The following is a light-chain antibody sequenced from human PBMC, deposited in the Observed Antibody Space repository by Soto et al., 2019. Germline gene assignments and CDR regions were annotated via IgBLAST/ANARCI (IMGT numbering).Light chain of an antibody. CDR2: NNN. CDR3: AAWDDSLNGLV. V-gene: IGLV1-44*01. Sequence: QAVVTQPPSASGTPGQRVTISCSGSSSNIGSNTVTWYQQLPGTAPKLLIYNNNQRPSGVPDRFSVSKSGTSASLAISGLQSEDEADYYCAAWDDSLNGLVFGTGTKVTVI. J-gene: IGLJ1*01. CDR1: SSNIGSNT.